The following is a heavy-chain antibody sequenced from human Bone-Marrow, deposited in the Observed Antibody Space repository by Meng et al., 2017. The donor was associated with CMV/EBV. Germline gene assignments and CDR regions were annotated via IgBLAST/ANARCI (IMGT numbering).Heavy chain of an antibody. Sequence: GSLRLSCAVYGGSFSGYYWSWIRQPPGKGLEWIGEINHSGSTNYNPSLKSRVTISVDTSKNQFSLKLSSVTAADTAVYDCARTGARSHYYYDSSGIRYFDYWGQGPRVTFSS. V-gene: IGHV4-34*01. CDR1: GGSFSGYY. CDR3: ARTGARSHYYYDSSGIRYFDY. D-gene: IGHD3-22*01. J-gene: IGHJ4*02. CDR2: INHSGST.